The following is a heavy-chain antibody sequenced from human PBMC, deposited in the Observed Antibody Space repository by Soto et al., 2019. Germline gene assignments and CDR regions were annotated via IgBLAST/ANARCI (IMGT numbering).Heavy chain of an antibody. J-gene: IGHJ4*02. CDR3: ARSREFEY. CDR1: AGSLSGATSS. CDR2: IFPSGTT. Sequence: PSEALSLTCDVSAGSLSGATSSWNWILQPRGKGLEWSGYIFPSGTTYYKPALKSRVTISIDVSKNQFSLSLRSLTAADTAVYYCARSREFEYWSQGTLVTVS. V-gene: IGHV4-30-2*01.